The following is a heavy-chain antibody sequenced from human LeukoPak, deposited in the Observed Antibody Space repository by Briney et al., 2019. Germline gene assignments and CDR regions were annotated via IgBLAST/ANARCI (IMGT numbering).Heavy chain of an antibody. V-gene: IGHV3-74*01. Sequence: GGALRLSCEASGFTFSSYWMHWVRQAPGKGLVWVSRINSDGSSTSYADAVKGRFTIFRDNATNTAYLQMNSPRAEDTAVYYCASVQGHPPNGLDIWGQGTMVTVSS. CDR1: GFTFSSYW. D-gene: IGHD2-8*01. J-gene: IGHJ3*02. CDR3: ASVQGHPPNGLDI. CDR2: INSDGSST.